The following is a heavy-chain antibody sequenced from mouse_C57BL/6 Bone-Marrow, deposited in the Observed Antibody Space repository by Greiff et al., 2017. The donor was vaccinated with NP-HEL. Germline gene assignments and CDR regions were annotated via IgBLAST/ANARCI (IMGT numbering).Heavy chain of an antibody. CDR3: AYDYDGGFDY. Sequence: VQLQQSGPELVKPGASVKMSCKASGYTFTDYNMHWVKQSHGKSLEWIGYINPNNGGTSYNQKFKGKATLTVNKSSSTAYMELRSLTSEDSAVYYCAYDYDGGFDYWGQGTTLTVSS. V-gene: IGHV1-22*01. J-gene: IGHJ2*01. D-gene: IGHD2-4*01. CDR2: INPNNGGT. CDR1: GYTFTDYN.